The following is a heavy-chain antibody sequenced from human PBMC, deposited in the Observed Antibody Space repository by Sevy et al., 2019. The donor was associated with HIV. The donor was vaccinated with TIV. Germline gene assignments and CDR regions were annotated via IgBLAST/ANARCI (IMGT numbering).Heavy chain of an antibody. CDR1: GFNFSTYA. D-gene: IGHD3-16*01. V-gene: IGHV3-30*09. CDR2: ISSDVIRK. Sequence: GGSLRLSCSVSGFNFSTYAMHWVRQAPGKGLEWVAVISSDVIRKYYGASVRGRFAISKDNSNNTRSLQMNSLRIEDTAVYYCARDVRGDAALPDYWGQGTLVTVSS. J-gene: IGHJ4*02. CDR3: ARDVRGDAALPDY.